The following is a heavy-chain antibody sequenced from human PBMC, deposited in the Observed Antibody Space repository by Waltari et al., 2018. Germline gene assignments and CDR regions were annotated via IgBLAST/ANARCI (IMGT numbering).Heavy chain of an antibody. CDR3: ARQRYGGAFDI. CDR2: IYYSGST. CDR1: GGSISSHY. J-gene: IGHJ3*02. V-gene: IGHV4-59*11. D-gene: IGHD3-16*01. Sequence: QVQLQESGPGLVKPSETLSLTCTVSGGSISSHYWSWIRQPPGKGLEWSGYIYYSGSTNYNPSLKSRVTISVDTSKNQFSLKLSSVTAADTAVYYCARQRYGGAFDIWGQGTMVTVSS.